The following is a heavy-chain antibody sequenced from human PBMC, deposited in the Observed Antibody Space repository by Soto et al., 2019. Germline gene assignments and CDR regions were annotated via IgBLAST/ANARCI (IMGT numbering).Heavy chain of an antibody. V-gene: IGHV3-30*18. Sequence: GGFLRLSCADSGFSFNKYGLHWVRQAPGTGLEWVAYVSSDGSNQYYADSVKGRFTISRDNSKSTLFLQLDSLRVDDTAVYYCAKDRVIQLLPIWPDPWGQGTLVTVSS. CDR2: VSSDGSNQ. CDR3: AKDRVIQLLPIWPDP. CDR1: GFSFNKYG. D-gene: IGHD2-2*01. J-gene: IGHJ5*02.